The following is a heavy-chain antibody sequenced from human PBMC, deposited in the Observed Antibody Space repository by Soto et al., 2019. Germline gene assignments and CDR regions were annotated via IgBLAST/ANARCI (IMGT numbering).Heavy chain of an antibody. D-gene: IGHD3-10*01. V-gene: IGHV5-51*01. J-gene: IGHJ4*02. CDR3: ARPLYGSGSYSDY. CDR2: IYPADSDT. Sequence: PGESLKIACKGSVYSFAPYWIAWVRQMPGKGLEWMGIIYPADSDTRYSPSFQGQVTISADKSISTAYLQWSSLKASDTAMYYCARPLYGSGSYSDYWGQGALVTVSS. CDR1: VYSFAPYW.